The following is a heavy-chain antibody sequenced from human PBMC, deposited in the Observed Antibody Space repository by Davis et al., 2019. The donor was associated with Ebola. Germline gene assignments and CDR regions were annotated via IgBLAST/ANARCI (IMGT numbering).Heavy chain of an antibody. CDR3: ASAVAATDY. J-gene: IGHJ4*02. Sequence: PGGSLRLSCAASGFTFSSYSMNWVRQAPGKGLEWVSSISGSSSYINYADSVKGRFTISRDNAKNSLYLQMNSLRAEDTAVYHCASAVAATDYWGQGTLVTVSS. V-gene: IGHV3-21*01. CDR1: GFTFSSYS. CDR2: ISGSSSYI. D-gene: IGHD6-25*01.